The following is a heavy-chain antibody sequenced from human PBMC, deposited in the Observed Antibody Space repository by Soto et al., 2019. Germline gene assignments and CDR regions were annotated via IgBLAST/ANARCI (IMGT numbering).Heavy chain of an antibody. D-gene: IGHD2-15*01. CDR1: GGTFSSYA. J-gene: IGHJ6*02. CDR2: IIPIFGTA. CDR3: ARDRVVVVAATRTPVYYYYGMDV. Sequence: QVQLVQSGDEVKKPGSSVKVSCKASGGTFSSYAISWVRQAPGQGLEWMGGIIPIFGTANYAQKFQGRVTITADESTSTAYMELSSLRSEDTAVYYCARDRVVVVAATRTPVYYYYGMDVWGQGTTVTVSS. V-gene: IGHV1-69*12.